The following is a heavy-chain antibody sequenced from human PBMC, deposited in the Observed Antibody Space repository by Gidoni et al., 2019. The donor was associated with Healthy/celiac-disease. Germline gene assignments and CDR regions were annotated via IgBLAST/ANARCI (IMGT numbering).Heavy chain of an antibody. D-gene: IGHD2-15*01. V-gene: IGHV4-31*03. CDR2: IYYSGST. Sequence: QVQLQESGPGLVKPSQTLSLTCTVSGGSISSGGYYWSWIRQHPGKGLAWIGYIYYSGSTYYNPSLKSRVTISVDTSKNQFSLKLSSVTAADTAVYYCARGYCSGGSCYSGTEYNWFDPWGQGTLVTVSS. J-gene: IGHJ5*02. CDR3: ARGYCSGGSCYSGTEYNWFDP. CDR1: GGSISSGGYY.